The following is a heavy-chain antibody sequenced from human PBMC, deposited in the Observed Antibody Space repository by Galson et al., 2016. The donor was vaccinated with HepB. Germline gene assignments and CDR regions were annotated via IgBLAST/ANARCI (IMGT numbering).Heavy chain of an antibody. J-gene: IGHJ4*02. CDR2: ISSSSSYI. V-gene: IGHV3-21*01. CDR3: ARGDIVGAIFDY. D-gene: IGHD1-26*01. Sequence: SLRLSCAASGFTFSSYSMNWVRQAPGKGLEWVSSISSSSSYICHADSVKGRFTISRDNAKNSLYLQMNSLRAEDTAVYYCARGDIVGAIFDYLGQGTLVTVSS. CDR1: GFTFSSYS.